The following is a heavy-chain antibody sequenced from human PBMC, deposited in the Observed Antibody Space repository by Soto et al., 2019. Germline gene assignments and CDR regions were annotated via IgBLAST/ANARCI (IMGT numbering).Heavy chain of an antibody. CDR1: GGTFSSYA. V-gene: IGHV1-69*13. CDR3: ARTPGYYYDSSGYWGYFDY. D-gene: IGHD3-22*01. J-gene: IGHJ4*02. Sequence: ASVKVSCKASGGTFSSYAISWVRQAPGQGLEWMGGIIPIFGTANYAQKFQGRVTITADESTSTAYMELSSLRSEDTAVYYCARTPGYYYDSSGYWGYFDYWGQGTLVTVSS. CDR2: IIPIFGTA.